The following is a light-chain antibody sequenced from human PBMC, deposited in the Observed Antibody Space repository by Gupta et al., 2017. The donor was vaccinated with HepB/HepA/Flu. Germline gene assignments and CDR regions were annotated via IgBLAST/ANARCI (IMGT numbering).Light chain of an antibody. J-gene: IGLJ2*01. CDR2: DVS. CDR3: SSYTSTITVV. CDR1: SRDVGTYNS. Sequence: QSALTPPASVSGSPGQSITISCTGTSRDVGTYNSVSWYQQHPGKAPKLMIFDVSNRPAGVSDRFSVSKSGNTASLTISGRQDEDEADYYCSSYTSTITVVFGGGTRLTVL. V-gene: IGLV2-14*03.